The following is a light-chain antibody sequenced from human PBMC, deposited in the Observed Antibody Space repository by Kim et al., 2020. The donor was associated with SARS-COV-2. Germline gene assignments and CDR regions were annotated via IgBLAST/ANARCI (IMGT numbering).Light chain of an antibody. J-gene: IGLJ1*01. V-gene: IGLV3-21*01. CDR3: QVWDSTSDHYV. CDR2: YNN. CDR1: NIGTKR. Sequence: APAKTTTFTCEGSNIGTKRVHWYQQKPGPAPVLVICYNNDRPSGIPERFSGSNSGNTATLTIYRVEAGDEADYYCQVWDSTSDHYVFGTGTKVTVL.